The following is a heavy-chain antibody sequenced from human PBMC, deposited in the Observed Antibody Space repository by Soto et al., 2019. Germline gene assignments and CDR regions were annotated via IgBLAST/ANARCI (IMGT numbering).Heavy chain of an antibody. Sequence: QVQLQESGPGLVKPSQTLSLTCTVSGGSITSRGYYWSWIRQHPGEGLEWIGFTSNSGSTSYNPSLKSRVTISVDTSSNQFSLNLKSVTAADTAVYYCARGGGSTKVDYWGQGTLVTVSP. CDR1: GGSITSRGYY. J-gene: IGHJ4*02. CDR3: ARGGGSTKVDY. CDR2: TSNSGST. V-gene: IGHV4-31*03. D-gene: IGHD2-2*01.